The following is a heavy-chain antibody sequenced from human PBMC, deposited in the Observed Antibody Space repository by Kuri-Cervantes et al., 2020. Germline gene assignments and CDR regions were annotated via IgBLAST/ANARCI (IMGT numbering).Heavy chain of an antibody. CDR2: IYHSGST. Sequence: SETLSLTCTVSGDSISTYYWSWIRQSPGKGLEWIGYIYHSGSTYYNPSLKSRVTISVDTSKNQFSLKLSSVTAADTAVYYCARAVGYYYDSSGYYYFDYWGQGTLVTVSS. CDR3: ARAVGYYYDSSGYYYFDY. D-gene: IGHD3-22*01. V-gene: IGHV4-59*01. J-gene: IGHJ4*02. CDR1: GDSISTYY.